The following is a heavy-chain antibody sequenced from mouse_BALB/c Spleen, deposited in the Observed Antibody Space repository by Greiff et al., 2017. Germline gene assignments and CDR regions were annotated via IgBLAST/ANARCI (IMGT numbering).Heavy chain of an antibody. CDR2: IRNKANGYTT. V-gene: IGHV7-3*02. Sequence: EVMLVESGGGLVQPGGSLRLSCAPSGFTFTDYYMSWVRQPPGKALEWLGFIRNKANGYTTEYSASVKGRFTISRDNSQSILYLQMNTLRAEDSATYYCARDKGETGVDYWGQGTTLTVSS. CDR3: ARDKGETGVDY. J-gene: IGHJ2*01. CDR1: GFTFTDYY. D-gene: IGHD3-1*01.